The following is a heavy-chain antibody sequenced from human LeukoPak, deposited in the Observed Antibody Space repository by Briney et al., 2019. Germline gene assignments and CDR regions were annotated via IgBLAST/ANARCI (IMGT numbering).Heavy chain of an antibody. CDR1: GLTFSGHD. V-gene: IGHV3-13*04. Sequence: GGSLRLSCAASGLTFSGHDMFWVRQATGKGLEWVSGIGTTGDTYYAGSVKGRFTISRENARNSLYLQMNSLIAGDTAVYYCARSTIAVAYGMDVWGQGTTATVSS. D-gene: IGHD6-19*01. CDR2: IGTTGDT. CDR3: ARSTIAVAYGMDV. J-gene: IGHJ6*02.